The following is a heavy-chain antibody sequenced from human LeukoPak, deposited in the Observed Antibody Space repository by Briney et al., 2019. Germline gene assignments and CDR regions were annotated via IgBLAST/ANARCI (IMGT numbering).Heavy chain of an antibody. Sequence: SETLSLTCTVSGASISGYYWGWIRQSPGKVLEWIGYIHYSGDNNYLPSLKSLFSISVEKSKKQVSLKLTSLTAADTAVYYCVKVGTGAVDFWGQGTLVSISS. CDR2: IHYSGDN. D-gene: IGHD3/OR15-3a*01. CDR1: GASISGYY. CDR3: VKVGTGAVDF. V-gene: IGHV4-59*01. J-gene: IGHJ4*02.